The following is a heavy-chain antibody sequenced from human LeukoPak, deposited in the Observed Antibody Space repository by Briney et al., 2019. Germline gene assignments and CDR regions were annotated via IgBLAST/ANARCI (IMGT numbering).Heavy chain of an antibody. Sequence: GGSLRLSCAASGFTFSSYWMTWVRQAPGKGLEWVSNIKHNGDELNYVDSVEDRFTISRDNAKNTLYLHMTSLRAEDTAVYYCARELRTFDSWGQGTVVTVSS. CDR3: ARELRTFDS. V-gene: IGHV3-7*01. CDR1: GFTFSSYW. J-gene: IGHJ4*02. CDR2: IKHNGDEL. D-gene: IGHD3-16*01.